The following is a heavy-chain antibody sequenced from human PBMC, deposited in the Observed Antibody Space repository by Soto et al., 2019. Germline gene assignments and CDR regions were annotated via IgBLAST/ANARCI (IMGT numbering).Heavy chain of an antibody. CDR2: IYYSGST. V-gene: IGHV4-30-4*01. Sequence: SETLSLTCTVSGGSISSGYYYWSWIRQPPGKGLEWIGYIYYSGSTYYNPSLKSRVNISVDTSKNQFSLKLSSVTAADTAVYYWARDSGLNGMDVWGQGTTVTVYS. CDR3: ARDSGLNGMDV. CDR1: GGSISSGYYY. J-gene: IGHJ6*02. D-gene: IGHD3-10*01.